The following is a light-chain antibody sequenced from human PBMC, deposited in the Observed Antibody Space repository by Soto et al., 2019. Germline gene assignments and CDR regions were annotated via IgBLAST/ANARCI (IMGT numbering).Light chain of an antibody. CDR3: QQRSSWPAT. V-gene: IGKV3-11*01. J-gene: IGKJ3*01. CDR2: DAS. CDR1: QSVNNF. Sequence: EILFAQSPATVAFSPGERAXXSXRASQSVNNFLAWYQQKPGQAPRLLIFDASYRASGIPGRFSGSGSGTDFTLTISSLEPEDFAVYYCQQRSSWPATFGPGTKVDI.